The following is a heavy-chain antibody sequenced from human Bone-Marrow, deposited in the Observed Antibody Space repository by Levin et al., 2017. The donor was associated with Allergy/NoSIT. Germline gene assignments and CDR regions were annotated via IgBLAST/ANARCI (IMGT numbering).Heavy chain of an antibody. J-gene: IGHJ4*02. CDR2: IFYSGTT. Sequence: SQTLSLTCTVSGDSFFSYYWSWIRQPPGKQLEWIGYIFYSGTTNYNPSLKSRVTTSVDTSKSQFSLKLSSVTAADTAVYYCARIRRDCSGTSCYLFDYWGQGALVTVSS. D-gene: IGHD2-2*01. CDR3: ARIRRDCSGTSCYLFDY. CDR1: GDSFFSYY. V-gene: IGHV4-59*01.